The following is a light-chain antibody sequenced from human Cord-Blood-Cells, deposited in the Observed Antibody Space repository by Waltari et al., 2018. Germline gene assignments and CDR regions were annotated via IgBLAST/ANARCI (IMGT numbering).Light chain of an antibody. CDR1: QSVSSSY. V-gene: IGKV3-20*01. J-gene: IGKJ2*01. Sequence: EIVLTQSPGTLSLSPGERATLSCRASQSVSSSYLARYQQKPGQAPRLLIYGASSRATGIPDRCSGSGSGTDFTLTISRLEPEDFAVYYCQQYGSSPYTFGQGTKLEIK. CDR2: GAS. CDR3: QQYGSSPYT.